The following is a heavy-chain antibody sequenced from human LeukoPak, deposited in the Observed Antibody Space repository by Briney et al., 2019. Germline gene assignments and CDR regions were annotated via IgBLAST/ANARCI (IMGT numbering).Heavy chain of an antibody. J-gene: IGHJ4*02. D-gene: IGHD3-22*01. V-gene: IGHV4-4*07. CDR1: GFTFSSYW. Sequence: GSLRLSCAASGFTFSSYWMHWIRQPAGKGLEWIGRIYTSGSTNYNPSLKSRVTMSVDTSKNQFSLKLSSVTAADTAVYYCARENYGMVITTAYDYWGQGTLVTVSS. CDR3: ARENYGMVITTAYDY. CDR2: IYTSGST.